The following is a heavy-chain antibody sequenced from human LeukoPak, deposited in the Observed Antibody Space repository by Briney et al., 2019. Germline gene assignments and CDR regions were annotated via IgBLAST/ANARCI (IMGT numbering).Heavy chain of an antibody. V-gene: IGHV4-59*01. CDR1: GGSISSYS. Sequence: SEPLSLSCTASGGSISSYSWSWIRQPPGKGLEWIGYIYYSGSTNYNPSLKSRVTISVDTSKNQFSLKLSSVTTEDTAVYFRMKSGGPGVRYFDCCMHPEDHYYYYWIDVWGQGTTVTVSS. J-gene: IGHJ6*02. CDR3: MKSGGPGVRYFDCCMHPEDHYYYYWIDV. D-gene: IGHD3-9*01. CDR2: IYYSGST.